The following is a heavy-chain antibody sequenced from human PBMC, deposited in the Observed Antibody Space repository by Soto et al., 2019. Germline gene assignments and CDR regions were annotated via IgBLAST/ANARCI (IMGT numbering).Heavy chain of an antibody. CDR3: ARDGNPTCTNGVCYPLPYYYYYGMDV. CDR2: INPSGGST. Sequence: GASVKVSCKASGGTFSRYSIRWVRQAPGQGLEWMGIINPSGGSTSYAQKFQGRVTMTRDTSTSTVYMELSSLRSEDTAVYYCARDGNPTCTNGVCYPLPYYYYYGMDVWGQGTTVTVSS. V-gene: IGHV1-46*01. CDR1: GGTFSRYS. D-gene: IGHD2-8*01. J-gene: IGHJ6*02.